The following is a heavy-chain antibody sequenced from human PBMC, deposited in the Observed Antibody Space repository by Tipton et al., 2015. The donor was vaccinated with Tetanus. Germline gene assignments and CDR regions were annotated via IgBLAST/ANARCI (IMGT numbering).Heavy chain of an antibody. CDR3: AAGGGYSGSLLFDP. D-gene: IGHD6-13*01. CDR2: ISSVNTYI. J-gene: IGHJ5*02. CDR1: GFTFSSHS. V-gene: IGHV3-21*01. Sequence: GSLRLSCAVSGFTFSSHSMNWVRQAPGKGLEWVAFISSVNTYIFYADSVKGRFTISRDNTKSSLYLQMNSLRAEDTALYFCAAGGGYSGSLLFDPWGQGSLVTVSS.